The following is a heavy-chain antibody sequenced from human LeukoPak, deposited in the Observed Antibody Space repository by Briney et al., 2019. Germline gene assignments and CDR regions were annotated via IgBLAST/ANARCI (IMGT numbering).Heavy chain of an antibody. CDR2: IYSGDST. CDR1: GFTVSTNY. D-gene: IGHD7-27*01. Sequence: GGSLRLSCAASGFTVSTNYMSWVRQAPGKGLEWVSVIYSGDSTYYADSVKGRFTISRDISKNTLYLQMNSLRAEDTAVYYCAREKLGRGAFDIWGQGTMVTVSS. V-gene: IGHV3-66*01. J-gene: IGHJ3*02. CDR3: AREKLGRGAFDI.